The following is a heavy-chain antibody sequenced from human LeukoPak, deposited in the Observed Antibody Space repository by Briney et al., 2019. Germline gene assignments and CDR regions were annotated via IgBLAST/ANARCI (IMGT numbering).Heavy chain of an antibody. CDR2: ISESGGYT. CDR3: AKAVRNGRLSYYFDY. CDR1: GFTLSSYA. V-gene: IGHV3-23*01. Sequence: PGGSLRLSCAASGFTLSSYAMSWVRQAPGKGLECVSVISESGGYTSYADSVKGRFTISRDTSNNTLYLEMNSLRADDTAVYYCAKAVRNGRLSYYFDYWGQGTLVTVSS. J-gene: IGHJ4*02. D-gene: IGHD1-14*01.